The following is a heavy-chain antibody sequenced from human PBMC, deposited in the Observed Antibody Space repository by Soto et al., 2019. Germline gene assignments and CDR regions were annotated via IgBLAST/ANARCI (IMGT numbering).Heavy chain of an antibody. J-gene: IGHJ6*02. V-gene: IGHV4-30-4*01. Sequence: QVQLQESGPGLVKPSQTLSLTCTVSGSSINSADYYWSWVRQPPGKGLEWIGYIYYSGSTYLNPSLKSRGSISKDTSRNQFSLRLSSVTAADTAVYYCARAIVVTIGGMDVWGQGTTVTVSS. D-gene: IGHD5-12*01. CDR1: GSSINSADYY. CDR2: IYYSGST. CDR3: ARAIVVTIGGMDV.